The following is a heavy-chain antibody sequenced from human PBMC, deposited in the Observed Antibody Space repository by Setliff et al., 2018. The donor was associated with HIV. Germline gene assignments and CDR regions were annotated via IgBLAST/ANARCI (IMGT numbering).Heavy chain of an antibody. CDR2: IIPIFGTA. CDR1: GGAFSSYA. J-gene: IGHJ6*02. Sequence: SVKVSCKASGGAFSSYALSWVRQAPGQGLEWMGGIIPIFGTANYAQKFQGRVTITTDESTSTAYMELSSLTTEDTAVYYCARPTYCSSTSCRRYAMDVWGQGTTVTVSS. D-gene: IGHD2-2*01. CDR3: ARPTYCSSTSCRRYAMDV. V-gene: IGHV1-69*05.